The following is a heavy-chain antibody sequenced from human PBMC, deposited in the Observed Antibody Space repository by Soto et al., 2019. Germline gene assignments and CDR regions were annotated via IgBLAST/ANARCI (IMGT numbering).Heavy chain of an antibody. D-gene: IGHD2-15*01. CDR3: ARRRLRYCSGGSCYYYYGMDV. CDR2: IYPGDSDT. J-gene: IGHJ6*02. Sequence: GESLKISCTGSGYSFTRYWIGWVRQMTGKGLEWMGIIYPGDSDTRYSPSFQGQVTISADKSISTAYLQWSSLKASDTAMYYCARRRLRYCSGGSCYYYYGMDVWGQGTTVTVSS. CDR1: GYSFTRYW. V-gene: IGHV5-51*01.